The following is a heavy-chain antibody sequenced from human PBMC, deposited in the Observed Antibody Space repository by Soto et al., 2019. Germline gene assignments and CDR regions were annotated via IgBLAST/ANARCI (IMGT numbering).Heavy chain of an antibody. CDR3: AGPGYSSQDY. Sequence: LRLSCAASGFTFSSFALSWVRQAPGKGLEWVSAISGSGDGTDYADSVKGRFTISRDNSKNTLYLQMNSLRAEDTAVYYCAGPGYSSQDYWGQGALVTVSS. V-gene: IGHV3-23*01. D-gene: IGHD5-18*01. J-gene: IGHJ4*02. CDR2: ISGSGDGT. CDR1: GFTFSSFA.